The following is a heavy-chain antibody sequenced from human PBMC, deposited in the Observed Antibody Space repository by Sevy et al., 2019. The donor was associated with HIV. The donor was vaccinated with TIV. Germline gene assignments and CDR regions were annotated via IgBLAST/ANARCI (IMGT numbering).Heavy chain of an antibody. V-gene: IGHV3-48*01. D-gene: IGHD2-21*02. J-gene: IGHJ6*02. CDR1: GFTLSSYS. CDR3: ARGMAYCGGDSQVASCGYYGMDV. CDR2: ISSSSSTI. Sequence: GGSLRLSCAASGFTLSSYSMNWVRQAPGKGLEWVSYISSSSSTIYYADSVKGRFTISRDNAKNSLYLQMNSLRAEDTAVYYCARGMAYCGGDSQVASCGYYGMDVWGQGTTVTVSS.